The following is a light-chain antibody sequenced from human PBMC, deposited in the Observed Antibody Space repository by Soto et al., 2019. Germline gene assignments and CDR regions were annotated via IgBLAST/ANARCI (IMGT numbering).Light chain of an antibody. CDR2: AAS. V-gene: IGKV1-27*01. CDR3: QKYNSVPRT. J-gene: IGKJ1*01. CDR1: QGISNY. Sequence: DLQMTQSPSSLSASVGDRVTIACRASQGISNYVAWYQQKPGKVPKLLIYAASTLQSGVPSRFSGSGSGTDFTRTISSLQPEDVATYYCQKYNSVPRTFGQGTKVEIK.